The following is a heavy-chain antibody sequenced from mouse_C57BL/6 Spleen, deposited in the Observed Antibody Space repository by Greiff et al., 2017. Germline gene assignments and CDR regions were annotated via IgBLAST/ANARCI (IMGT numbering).Heavy chain of an antibody. CDR3: ARGYSKGAWFAY. CDR1: GFTFSDYG. J-gene: IGHJ3*01. Sequence: EVQLVESGGGLVKPGGSLKLSCAASGFTFSDYGMHWVRQAPGKGLEWVAYISSGSSTIYYADTVKGRFTLSSDNAKNTQFLQMTRLRSEDTAMYYCARGYSKGAWFAYWGQGTLGTVSA. CDR2: ISSGSSTI. V-gene: IGHV5-17*01. D-gene: IGHD2-5*01.